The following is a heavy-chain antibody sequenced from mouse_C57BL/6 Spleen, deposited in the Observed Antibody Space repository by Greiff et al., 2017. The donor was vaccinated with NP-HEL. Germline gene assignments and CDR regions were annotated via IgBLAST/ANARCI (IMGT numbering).Heavy chain of an antibody. D-gene: IGHD2-5*01. Sequence: DVHLVESGGGLVKPGGSLKLSCAASGFTFSDYGMHWVRQAPEKGLEWVAYISSGSSTIYSADTVKGRFTIARDNAKNTLFLQITNLRSEDTAMYYCARPYYSKYAMDYWGQGTSVTVSS. CDR3: ARPYYSKYAMDY. J-gene: IGHJ4*01. CDR1: GFTFSDYG. CDR2: ISSGSSTI. V-gene: IGHV5-17*01.